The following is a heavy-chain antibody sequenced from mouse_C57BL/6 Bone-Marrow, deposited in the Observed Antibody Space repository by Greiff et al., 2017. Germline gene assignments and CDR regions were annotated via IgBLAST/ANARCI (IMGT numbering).Heavy chain of an antibody. J-gene: IGHJ4*01. Sequence: VQLQQSGAELARPGASVKLSCKASGYTFTSYGISWVKQRTGQGLEWIGEIYPRSGNTYYNEKFKGQATLTADKSSSTAYMELRILTSEDSAVYFCARTLRVAMDYWGQGTSVTVSS. CDR3: ARTLRVAMDY. CDR1: GYTFTSYG. D-gene: IGHD1-1*01. V-gene: IGHV1-81*01. CDR2: IYPRSGNT.